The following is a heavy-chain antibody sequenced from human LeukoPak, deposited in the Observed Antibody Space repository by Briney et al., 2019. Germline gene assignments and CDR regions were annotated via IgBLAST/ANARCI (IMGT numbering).Heavy chain of an antibody. CDR3: ARDRSNIVLMVYEENWFDP. J-gene: IGHJ5*02. V-gene: IGHV1-69*05. Sequence: SVKVSCKASGGTFSSYAISWVRQAPGQGLEWMGRIIPIFGTANYAQKFQGRVTITTDESTSTAYMAPSSLRSEDTAVYYCARDRSNIVLMVYEENWFDPWGQGTLVTVSS. CDR2: IIPIFGTA. CDR1: GGTFSSYA. D-gene: IGHD2-8*01.